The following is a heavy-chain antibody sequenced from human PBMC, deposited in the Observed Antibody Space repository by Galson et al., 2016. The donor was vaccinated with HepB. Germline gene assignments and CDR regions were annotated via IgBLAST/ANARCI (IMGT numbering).Heavy chain of an antibody. D-gene: IGHD3-16*01. V-gene: IGHV4-34*01. CDR2: ISHSGIT. Sequence: KTLSLTCAVYSGSLTTYYFHWFRQPPGKGLEWIGEISHSGITKYNPSLRSRVAVSEDVSKSQFSLRLSSVTAADTAVYYCAVWDTSLAHDYWGQGTLVTVSS. CDR3: AVWDTSLAHDY. J-gene: IGHJ4*02. CDR1: SGSLTTYY.